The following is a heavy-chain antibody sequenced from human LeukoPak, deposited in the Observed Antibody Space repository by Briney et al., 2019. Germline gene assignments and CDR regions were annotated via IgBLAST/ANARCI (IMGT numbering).Heavy chain of an antibody. Sequence: SETLSLTCTVSGGSISSSSYYWGWIRQPPGKGLEWIGSIYYSGSTYYNPSLKSRVTISVDTSKNQFSLKLSSATAADTAVYYCARSTHYYDSSGYLIPAYYFDYWGQGTLVTVSS. CDR1: GGSISSSSYY. V-gene: IGHV4-39*07. D-gene: IGHD3-22*01. CDR2: IYYSGST. J-gene: IGHJ4*02. CDR3: ARSTHYYDSSGYLIPAYYFDY.